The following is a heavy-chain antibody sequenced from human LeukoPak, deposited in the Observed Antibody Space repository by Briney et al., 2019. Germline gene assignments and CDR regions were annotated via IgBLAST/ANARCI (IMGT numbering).Heavy chain of an antibody. Sequence: GGSLRLSCAASGFTFNSYAMSWVRQAPGKGLEWVSAISGSGGNTYYADSVKGRFTISRDNSKNTLYLQMNSLRAEDTAVYYCAKDLKSSSEYYYYYMDVWGKGTTVTVSS. D-gene: IGHD6-6*01. V-gene: IGHV3-23*01. J-gene: IGHJ6*03. CDR3: AKDLKSSSEYYYYYMDV. CDR1: GFTFNSYA. CDR2: ISGSGGNT.